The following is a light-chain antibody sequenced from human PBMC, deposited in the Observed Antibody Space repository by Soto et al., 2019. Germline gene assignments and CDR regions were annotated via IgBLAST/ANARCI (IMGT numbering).Light chain of an antibody. CDR1: QSISTY. CDR3: QQSYTIPS. V-gene: IGKV1-39*01. Sequence: DIPMTQSPSSLSASVGDRVTITCRASQSISTYLNWYQQKPGRAPNLLIYLASSLQSGVPSRFSGSGSGTDFTLTISSLQPEDSATYYCQQSYTIPSFGPGTKVDIK. CDR2: LAS. J-gene: IGKJ3*01.